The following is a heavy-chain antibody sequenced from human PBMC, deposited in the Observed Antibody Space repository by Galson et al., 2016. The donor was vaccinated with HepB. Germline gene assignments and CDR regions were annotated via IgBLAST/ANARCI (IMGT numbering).Heavy chain of an antibody. CDR2: IYYSGTT. J-gene: IGHJ4*02. Sequence: ETLSLTRNVSGGSISSYYWSWVRQPPGKGLEFIGYIYYSGTTNYSPSLNSRVATSLDKSQNHFSLKLTSVTAADTGVYYCARGGIAEAGFHYWGQGTLVTVSS. D-gene: IGHD6-19*01. CDR3: ARGGIAEAGFHY. V-gene: IGHV4-59*01. CDR1: GGSISSYY.